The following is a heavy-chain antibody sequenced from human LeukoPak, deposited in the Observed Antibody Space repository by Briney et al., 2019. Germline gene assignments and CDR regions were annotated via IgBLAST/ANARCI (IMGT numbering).Heavy chain of an antibody. CDR3: ITDLMDV. J-gene: IGHJ6*02. CDR2: IKSKIDGGTT. CDR1: GFTFSNAW. V-gene: IGHV3-15*01. Sequence: GGSLRLSCAASGFTFSNAWMSWVRQAPGKGLEWVGRIKSKIDGGTTDYAAPVKGRFTVSRDDSKDMLYLQMNSLKTEDTAVYYCITDLMDVWGPGTTVTVSS.